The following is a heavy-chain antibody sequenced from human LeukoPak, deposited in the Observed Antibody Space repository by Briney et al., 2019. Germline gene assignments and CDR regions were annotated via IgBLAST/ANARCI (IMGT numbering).Heavy chain of an antibody. J-gene: IGHJ4*02. CDR1: GGSISSSDYY. CDR2: VYYGGST. V-gene: IGHV4-39*01. Sequence: SDTLSLTCTVSGGSISSSDYYWGWIRRPPGKGLEWIGIVYYGGSTHYNPSHKGRVTLSVDTSKNQFSLKLTSVTAADTAVYYCARRISTYDSSGYSTGDAFDFWGQGILVTVSS. D-gene: IGHD3-22*01. CDR3: ARRISTYDSSGYSTGDAFDF.